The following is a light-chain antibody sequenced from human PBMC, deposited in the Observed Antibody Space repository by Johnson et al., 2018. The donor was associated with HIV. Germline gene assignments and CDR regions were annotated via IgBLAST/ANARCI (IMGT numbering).Light chain of an antibody. V-gene: IGLV1-51*01. CDR3: ATWDSILSVYV. CDR2: DNS. J-gene: IGLJ1*01. CDR1: SSKIGNKY. Sequence: QSVLTQPPSVSAAPGQKVTISCSGSSSKIGNKYVSWYQQLPGTAPKVLIYDNSKRPSGIPDRFSGSKSGTSATLVITGLQPGDAADYPCATWDSILSVYVFGTGTKVTVL.